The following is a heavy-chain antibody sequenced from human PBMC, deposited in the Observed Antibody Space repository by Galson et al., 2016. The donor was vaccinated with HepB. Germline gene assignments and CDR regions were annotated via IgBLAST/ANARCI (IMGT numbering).Heavy chain of an antibody. J-gene: IGHJ4*02. D-gene: IGHD3-16*01. CDR2: IIGNGGVT. CDR1: GFNFSRNA. V-gene: IGHV3-23*01. Sequence: SLRLSCAASGFNFSRNAMNWVRQAPGKGLEWVAGIIGNGGVTYFADSVKGRFTISRDNSKNTLYLQMNSLRAEDTAVYYCAKDQGLTGYFDYWGQGTLVTVSS. CDR3: AKDQGLTGYFDY.